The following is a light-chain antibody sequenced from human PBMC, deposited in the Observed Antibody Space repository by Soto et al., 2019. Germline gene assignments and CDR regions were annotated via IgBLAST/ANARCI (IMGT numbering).Light chain of an antibody. Sequence: EIVMTQSPATLSVSPGERATLSCRASQSVSSNFAWYQQKPGQAPGLLIYGASTRATGIPARFSGSGSGTESTLTTSSLQSDAFAVYYCQQYNNWPLWTFGQGTKVQIK. J-gene: IGKJ1*01. CDR3: QQYNNWPLWT. V-gene: IGKV3-15*01. CDR1: QSVSSN. CDR2: GAS.